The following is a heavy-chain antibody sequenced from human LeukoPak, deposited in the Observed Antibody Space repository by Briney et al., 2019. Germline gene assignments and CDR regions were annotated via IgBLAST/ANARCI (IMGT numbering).Heavy chain of an antibody. D-gene: IGHD6-13*01. CDR1: GFTFSNAW. V-gene: IGHV3-15*01. CDR2: IKRKTDGGTT. J-gene: IGHJ4*02. Sequence: GGSLRLSCAASGFTFSNAWMSWVRQAPGKGLEWVGRIKRKTDGGTTDYAAPVKGRFTISRDDSKNTLYLQMNSLKTDDTAVYYCATDPSQIGIAADYWGQGTLVTVPS. CDR3: ATDPSQIGIAADY.